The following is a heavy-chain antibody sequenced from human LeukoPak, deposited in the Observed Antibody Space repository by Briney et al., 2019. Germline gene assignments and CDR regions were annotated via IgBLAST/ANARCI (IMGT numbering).Heavy chain of an antibody. Sequence: SQTLPLTCTVSGGSISSGGYYWSCIRQPAGKGREWIGRIYTSGSTNYNPSLNSPVTISVDTSKNHFALMMPTVTAADTATYFCARERATYCTGECHAFDYCRQGILVTVSS. CDR3: ARERATYCTGECHAFDY. D-gene: IGHD2-8*02. J-gene: IGHJ4*02. CDR1: GGSISSGGYY. V-gene: IGHV4-61*02. CDR2: IYTSGST.